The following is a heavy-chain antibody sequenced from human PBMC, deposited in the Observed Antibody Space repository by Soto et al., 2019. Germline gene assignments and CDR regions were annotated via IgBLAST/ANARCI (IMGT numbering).Heavy chain of an antibody. Sequence: PSETLSLTCAVSGGSISSSNWWSWVRQPPGKGLEWIGEIYHSGSTNCNPSLKSRVTISVDKSKNQFSLKLSSVTAADTAVYYCARVVVDYDILTGYWPPYYYYGMDVWGQGTTVTDS. V-gene: IGHV4-4*02. CDR1: GGSISSSNW. D-gene: IGHD3-9*01. CDR3: ARVVVDYDILTGYWPPYYYYGMDV. J-gene: IGHJ6*02. CDR2: IYHSGST.